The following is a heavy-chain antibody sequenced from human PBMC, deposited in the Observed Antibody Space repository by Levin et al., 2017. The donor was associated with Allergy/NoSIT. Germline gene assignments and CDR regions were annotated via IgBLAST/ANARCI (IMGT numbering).Heavy chain of an antibody. V-gene: IGHV1-2*02. CDR1: GYTFTDYY. D-gene: IGHD6-13*01. J-gene: IGHJ3*02. CDR3: ARGGRIRRQLVQGALDI. CDR2: INPNSGAT. Sequence: PGESLKISCKASGYTFTDYYIHWVRQAPGQGLEWMGWINPNSGATNYAQKFQGGVAMTRDSPISTAYMELSRLRSDDTALYYCARGGRIRRQLVQGALDIWGRGTMVTVSS.